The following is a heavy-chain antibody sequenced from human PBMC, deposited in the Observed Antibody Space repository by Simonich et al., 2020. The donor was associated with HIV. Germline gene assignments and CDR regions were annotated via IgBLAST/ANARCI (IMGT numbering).Heavy chain of an antibody. Sequence: QLQLQESGPGLVKPSETLSLTCTVSGGSLRSSSFYWGWIRQPPGKGLEWIGNIYYSGNTYYNPSLKSRLTISVDTSKNQFSLKLSSVTAADTAVYYCARQGGAIGLGYWGQGTLVTVSS. J-gene: IGHJ4*02. V-gene: IGHV4-39*01. CDR2: IYYSGNT. CDR1: GGSLRSSSFY. D-gene: IGHD7-27*01. CDR3: ARQGGAIGLGY.